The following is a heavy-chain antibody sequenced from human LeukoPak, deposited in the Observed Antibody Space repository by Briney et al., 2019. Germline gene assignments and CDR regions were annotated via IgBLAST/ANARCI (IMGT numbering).Heavy chain of an antibody. V-gene: IGHV3-30*04. Sequence: GGSLRLSCAASGFTFSSYAMHWVRQAPGKGLEWVAVISYDGSNKYYADSAKGRFTISRDNSKNTLYLQMNSLRAEDTAVYYCARAPMGWSSSWYDYWGQGTLVTVSS. J-gene: IGHJ4*02. CDR3: ARAPMGWSSSWYDY. CDR1: GFTFSSYA. CDR2: ISYDGSNK. D-gene: IGHD6-13*01.